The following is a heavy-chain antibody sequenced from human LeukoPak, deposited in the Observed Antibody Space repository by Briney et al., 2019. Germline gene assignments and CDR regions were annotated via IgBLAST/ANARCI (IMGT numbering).Heavy chain of an antibody. J-gene: IGHJ5*02. Sequence: GGSLRLSCAASGFTFSSYEMNWVRQAPGKGLEWVSYISSSGSTIYYADSVKGRFTISRDNAKNSLCLQMNSLRAEDTAVYYCARGITMIVDWFDPWGQGTLVTVSS. D-gene: IGHD3-22*01. CDR1: GFTFSSYE. CDR2: ISSSGSTI. V-gene: IGHV3-48*03. CDR3: ARGITMIVDWFDP.